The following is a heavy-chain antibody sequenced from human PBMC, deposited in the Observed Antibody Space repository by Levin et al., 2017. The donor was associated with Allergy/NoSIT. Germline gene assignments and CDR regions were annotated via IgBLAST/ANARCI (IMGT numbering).Heavy chain of an antibody. J-gene: IGHJ4*02. CDR3: ARSSTVTTRDRAHFDY. CDR2: INPNSGGT. CDR1: GYTFTGYY. Sequence: EASVKVSCKASGYTFTGYYMHWVRQAPGQGLEWMGWINPNSGGTNYAQKFQGRVTMTRDTSISTAYMELSRLRSDDTAVYYCARSSTVTTRDRAHFDYWGQGTLVTVSS. V-gene: IGHV1-2*02. D-gene: IGHD4-11*01.